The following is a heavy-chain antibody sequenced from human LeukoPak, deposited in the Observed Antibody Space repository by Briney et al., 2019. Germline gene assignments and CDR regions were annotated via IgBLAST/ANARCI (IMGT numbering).Heavy chain of an antibody. CDR2: ISSSSSYI. Sequence: SGGSLRLSCAASGFTFSSYGMHWVRQAPGRGLEWVSSISSSSSYIYYADSVKGRFTISRDNAKNSLYLQMNSLRAEDTAVYYCARDLIRMATTGGFGYWGQGTLVTVSS. V-gene: IGHV3-21*01. J-gene: IGHJ4*02. D-gene: IGHD5-12*01. CDR1: GFTFSSYG. CDR3: ARDLIRMATTGGFGY.